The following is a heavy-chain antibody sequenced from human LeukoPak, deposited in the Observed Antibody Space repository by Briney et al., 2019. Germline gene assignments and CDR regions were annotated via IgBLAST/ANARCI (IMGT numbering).Heavy chain of an antibody. Sequence: GGSLRLSCAASGFTFSNYWIHWVRQAPGKGLVWVSRINSDGISTGYADSVKGRFTVSRGNAKKTLYLQMNSLRAEDTAVYYCARDVGNFDYWGQGTLVTVSS. CDR2: INSDGIST. CDR1: GFTFSNYW. V-gene: IGHV3-74*01. CDR3: ARDVGNFDY. J-gene: IGHJ4*02.